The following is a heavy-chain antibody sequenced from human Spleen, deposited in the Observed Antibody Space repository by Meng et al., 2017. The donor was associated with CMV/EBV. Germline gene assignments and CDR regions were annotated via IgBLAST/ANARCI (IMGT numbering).Heavy chain of an antibody. CDR3: AKEAVAGTFFY. CDR1: GFTFSSYA. V-gene: IGHV3-23*03. J-gene: IGHJ4*02. Sequence: CAASGFTFSSYAMSWVRQAPGKGLEWVSVIYSGGSSTYYADSVKGRFTISRDNSKNTLYLQMNSLRAEDTAVYYCAKEAVAGTFFYWGQGTLVTVSS. CDR2: IYSGGSST. D-gene: IGHD6-19*01.